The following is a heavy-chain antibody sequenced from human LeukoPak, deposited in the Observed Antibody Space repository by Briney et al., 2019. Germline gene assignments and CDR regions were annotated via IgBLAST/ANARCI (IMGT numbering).Heavy chain of an antibody. CDR3: ARVWELSFDH. J-gene: IGHJ4*02. D-gene: IGHD1-26*01. CDR1: GFTVSTDH. CDR2: SYSSGSR. Sequence: GGSLRLSCAASGFTVSTDHMSWVRQAPGKGLEWVAVSYSSGSRHYAESVKGRFTISRDNSKNTLDLQMNSLRAEDTALYYCARVWELSFDHWGQGTLVTVSS. V-gene: IGHV3-53*01.